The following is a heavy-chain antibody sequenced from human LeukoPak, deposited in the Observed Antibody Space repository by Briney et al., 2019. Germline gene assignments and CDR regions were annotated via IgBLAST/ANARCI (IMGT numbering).Heavy chain of an antibody. CDR1: GFTFSSYA. V-gene: IGHV3-30*04. J-gene: IGHJ4*02. CDR2: ISYDGSNK. Sequence: GGSLRLSCAGSGFTFSSYAMHWVRQAPGKGLEWVAVISYDGSNKYYADSVKGRFTISRDNSKNTLYLQMSSLRAEDTTVYYCARDLENGDYVGLGGYWGQGTLVTVSS. D-gene: IGHD4-17*01. CDR3: ARDLENGDYVGLGGY.